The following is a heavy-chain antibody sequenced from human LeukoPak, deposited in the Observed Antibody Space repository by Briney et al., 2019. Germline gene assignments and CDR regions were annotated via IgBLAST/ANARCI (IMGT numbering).Heavy chain of an antibody. CDR2: IYHSGST. CDR1: IYSITSGYY. CDR3: ARLRRRFWYFDY. D-gene: IGHD3-3*01. Sequence: PSDTLSLTCTVSIYSITSGYYWAWIRQPPGKGLEWIGSIYHSGSTNYNPSLKSRVTISVDTSKNQFSLKLSSVTAADTAVYYCARLRRRFWYFDYWGQGTLVTVSS. V-gene: IGHV4-38-2*02. J-gene: IGHJ4*02.